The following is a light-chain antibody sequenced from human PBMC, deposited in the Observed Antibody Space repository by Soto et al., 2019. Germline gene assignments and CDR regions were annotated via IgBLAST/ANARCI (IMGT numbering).Light chain of an antibody. CDR2: GAS. V-gene: IGKV3-20*01. Sequence: EVVLPQSPGTLSLSPGERATLSCRASQSVSNNYLAWYQQKPGQAPRLLIYGASNRATGIPDRFSGSGSGTDFTLTISRLEPEEFAVDYCQQYGSSGTFGQGTKVDIK. CDR1: QSVSNNY. CDR3: QQYGSSGT. J-gene: IGKJ1*01.